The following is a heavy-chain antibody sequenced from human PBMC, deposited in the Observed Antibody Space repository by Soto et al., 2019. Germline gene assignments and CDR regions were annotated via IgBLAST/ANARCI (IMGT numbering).Heavy chain of an antibody. D-gene: IGHD3-16*01. CDR1: GYRFTSYG. CDR2: INAYNGNT. J-gene: IGHJ6*02. Sequence: QVQLVQSGAEVKNPGASVKVSCKASGYRFTSYGIGWVRQAPGQGLEWMGWINAYNGNTNYAQNLQGRVTLTTDTSTSTAYMELRRLRSNDTAVYYCAMVDVYVTPSPQDVWGQGTTVTVSS. V-gene: IGHV1-18*01. CDR3: AMVDVYVTPSPQDV.